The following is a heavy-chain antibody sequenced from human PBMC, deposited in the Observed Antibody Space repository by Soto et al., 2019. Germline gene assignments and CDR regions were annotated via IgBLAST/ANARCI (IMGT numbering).Heavy chain of an antibody. CDR2: IYYSGST. Sequence: QVQLQESGPGLVKPSQTLSLTCTVSGGSISSGGYYWSWIRQHPGKGLEWIGYIYYSGSTYYNPSLKSRVTLSVDTSKNQFSLKLSSVTAADTDVYYCASDGYYDSSGYYLLGAFDIWGQGTMVTVSS. V-gene: IGHV4-31*03. D-gene: IGHD3-22*01. CDR1: GGSISSGGYY. CDR3: ASDGYYDSSGYYLLGAFDI. J-gene: IGHJ3*02.